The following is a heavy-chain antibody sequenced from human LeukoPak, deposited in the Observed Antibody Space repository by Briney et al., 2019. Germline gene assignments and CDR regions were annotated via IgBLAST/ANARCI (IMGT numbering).Heavy chain of an antibody. CDR1: GFTVSSNY. V-gene: IGHV3-66*01. J-gene: IGHJ6*02. D-gene: IGHD1-26*01. CDR2: IYSGGST. CDR3: ARDPVGAIGYGMDV. Sequence: GGSLRLSCAASGFTVSSNYMSWVRQAPGKGLEWVSVIYSGGSTYYADSVKGGFTISRDNSKNTLYLQMKSLRAEDTAVYYCARDPVGAIGYGMDVWGQGTTVTVSS.